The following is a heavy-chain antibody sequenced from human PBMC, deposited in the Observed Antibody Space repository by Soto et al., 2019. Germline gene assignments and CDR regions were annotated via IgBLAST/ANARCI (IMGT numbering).Heavy chain of an antibody. J-gene: IGHJ4*02. CDR2: INAYSGKT. CDR1: GYTFTNYG. D-gene: IGHD6-13*01. CDR3: ARGSSPVDFDY. V-gene: IGHV1-18*01. Sequence: QVQLVQSGAEVKKPGASVKVSCKTSGYTFTNYGINWVRQAPGQGLEWMGWINAYSGKTNYAQRLQGRVIMTTDTYTSTAYMELRSLRSDDTAVYYCARGSSPVDFDYWGQGTLVTVSS.